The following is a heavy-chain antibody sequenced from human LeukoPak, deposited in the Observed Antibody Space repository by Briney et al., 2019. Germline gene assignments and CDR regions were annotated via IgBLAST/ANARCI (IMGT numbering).Heavy chain of an antibody. J-gene: IGHJ4*02. Sequence: PGGSLRLSCAASGFTFSSYAMSWVRQAPGKGLEWVSAISGSGGSTYYADSVKGRFTIPRDNSKNTLYLQMNSLRAEDTAVYYCAKRFTIFGVATLDYWGQGTLVTVSS. V-gene: IGHV3-23*01. CDR1: GFTFSSYA. D-gene: IGHD3-3*01. CDR3: AKRFTIFGVATLDY. CDR2: ISGSGGST.